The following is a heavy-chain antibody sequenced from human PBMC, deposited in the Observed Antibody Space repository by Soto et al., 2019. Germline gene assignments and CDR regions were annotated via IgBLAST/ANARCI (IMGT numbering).Heavy chain of an antibody. V-gene: IGHV4-34*01. CDR3: ASWPDRSGSYYYGMDV. CDR1: GGSFSGYY. Sequence: QVQLQQWGAGLLKPSETLSLTCAVYGGSFSGYYWSWIRQPPGKGLEWIGEINHSGSTNYNPSLRSRVTISVDTSKNQFSLKLSSVTAADTAVYYCASWPDRSGSYYYGMDVWGQGTTVTVSS. CDR2: INHSGST. J-gene: IGHJ6*02. D-gene: IGHD3-10*01.